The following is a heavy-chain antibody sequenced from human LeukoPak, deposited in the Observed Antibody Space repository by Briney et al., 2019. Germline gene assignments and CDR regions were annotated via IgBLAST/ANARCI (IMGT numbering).Heavy chain of an antibody. Sequence: ASVKVSCKASGYRFISYYIQWVRQAPGQGLEWMGIINPSVSITTYAQKFQGRVTMTRDTSTSTVYMELSSLRSEDTAVYYCARAIEFEAVAGTGLGYWGQGTLVTVSS. CDR1: GYRFISYY. J-gene: IGHJ4*02. CDR3: ARAIEFEAVAGTGLGY. CDR2: INPSVSIT. D-gene: IGHD6-19*01. V-gene: IGHV1-46*01.